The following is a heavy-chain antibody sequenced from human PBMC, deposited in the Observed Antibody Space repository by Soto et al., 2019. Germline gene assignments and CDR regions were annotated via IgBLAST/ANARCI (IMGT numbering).Heavy chain of an antibody. D-gene: IGHD6-19*01. J-gene: IGHJ4*02. CDR2: ISYSGGT. V-gene: IGHV4-59*01. CDR3: ARGGPSSKWLDS. Sequence: RIIQPPGKGLEWIGYISYSGGTNYNPSLKSRVTISVDTSKNQFSLKLSSVTAADTAVYYCARGGPSSKWLDSWGQGALVTVSS.